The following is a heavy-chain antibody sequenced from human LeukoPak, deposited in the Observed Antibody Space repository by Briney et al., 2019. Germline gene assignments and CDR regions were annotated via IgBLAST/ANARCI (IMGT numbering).Heavy chain of an antibody. J-gene: IGHJ3*02. V-gene: IGHV3-9*01. CDR1: GFTFDDYA. Sequence: GGSLRLSCAASGFTFDDYAMHWVRQAPGKGLEWVSGISWNSGSIGYADSVKGRFTISRDNAKNSLYLQMNSLRAEDTAVYYCARVCTAMDDAFDIWGQGTMVTVSS. D-gene: IGHD5-18*01. CDR2: ISWNSGSI. CDR3: ARVCTAMDDAFDI.